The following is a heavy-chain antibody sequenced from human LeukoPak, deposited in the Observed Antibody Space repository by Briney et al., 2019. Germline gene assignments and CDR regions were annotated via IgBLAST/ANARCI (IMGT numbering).Heavy chain of an antibody. D-gene: IGHD3-22*01. CDR1: GGSISGADYY. Sequence: SETLSLTCTVSGGSISGADYYWSWIRQPPGKGLEWIGYIYYSGSTYYNPSLKSRVTISVDTSKNQFSLNLSSVTAADTAVYYCARCFSSGYYSPFDYWGQGTLVTVSS. V-gene: IGHV4-30-4*08. CDR3: ARCFSSGYYSPFDY. CDR2: IYYSGST. J-gene: IGHJ4*02.